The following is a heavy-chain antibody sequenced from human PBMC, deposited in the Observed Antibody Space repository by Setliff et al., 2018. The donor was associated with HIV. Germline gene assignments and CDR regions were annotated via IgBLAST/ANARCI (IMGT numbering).Heavy chain of an antibody. V-gene: IGHV4-31*03. CDR1: GGSISSGGFY. Sequence: SETLSLTCTVTGGSISSGGFYWTWIRQHPGKGLEWIGYIYSSGTTEYNPSVESRVTMSLDTSRDQFSLNLRSVTAADTAVYFCARLIHTGLLYFDFWGLGTLVTVSS. D-gene: IGHD2-8*02. CDR2: IYSSGTT. CDR3: ARLIHTGLLYFDF. J-gene: IGHJ4*02.